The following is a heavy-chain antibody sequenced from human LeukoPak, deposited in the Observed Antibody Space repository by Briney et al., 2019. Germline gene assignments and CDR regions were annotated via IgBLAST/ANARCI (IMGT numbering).Heavy chain of an antibody. CDR3: AREFYSTVDY. D-gene: IGHD4-11*01. J-gene: IGHJ4*02. CDR1: GFTFSSYA. V-gene: IGHV3-30*04. CDR2: ISYDGSNK. Sequence: PGRSLRLSCAASGFTFSSYAMHWVRQAPGKGLEWVAVISYDGSNKYYADSVKGRFTISRDNSKNTLYLQMNSLRAEDTAVYYCAREFYSTVDYWGQGTLVTVSS.